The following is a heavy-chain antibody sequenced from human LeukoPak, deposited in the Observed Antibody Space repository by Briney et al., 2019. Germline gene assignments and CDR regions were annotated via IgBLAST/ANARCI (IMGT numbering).Heavy chain of an antibody. CDR3: ARMVVAAAYCYYIDV. Sequence: GGSLRLSCAASGFTFDDYGMSWVRHAPGKGLEWVSGINWNGGSTVYADSVKGRFTISRDNAKNSLYLQMNSLRAEDTALYYCARMVVAAAYCYYIDVWGKGTTVTVSS. CDR2: INWNGGST. J-gene: IGHJ6*03. CDR1: GFTFDDYG. V-gene: IGHV3-20*04. D-gene: IGHD2-15*01.